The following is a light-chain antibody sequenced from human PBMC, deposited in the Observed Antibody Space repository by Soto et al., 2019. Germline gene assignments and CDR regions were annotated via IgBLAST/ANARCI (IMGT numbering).Light chain of an antibody. V-gene: IGKV1-5*03. CDR3: QHYNIYSET. CDR1: QSISSW. J-gene: IGKJ1*01. Sequence: DILVTQSPSTLSASVADRVTITCRASQSISSWLAWYQQKPGKAPKILIYKASILESGVPSRFSGSGSGTEFTLTISSLQPDDFATYYCQHYNIYSETFGQGTKVEVK. CDR2: KAS.